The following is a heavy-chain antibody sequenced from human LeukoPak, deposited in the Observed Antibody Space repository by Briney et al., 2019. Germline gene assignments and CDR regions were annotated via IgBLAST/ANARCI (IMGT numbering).Heavy chain of an antibody. CDR3: ARERSGYSAFDI. CDR1: GGSISSYY. Sequence: SETLSLTCTVSGGSISSYYWSWIRQPPGRGLEWIGYIYYSGSTNYNPSLKSRVTISVDTSKNQFSLKLSSVTAADTAVYYCARERSGYSAFDIWGQGTMVTVSS. J-gene: IGHJ3*02. V-gene: IGHV4-59*01. CDR2: IYYSGST. D-gene: IGHD3-3*01.